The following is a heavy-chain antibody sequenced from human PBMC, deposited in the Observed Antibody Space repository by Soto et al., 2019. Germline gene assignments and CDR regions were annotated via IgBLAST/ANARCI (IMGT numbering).Heavy chain of an antibody. J-gene: IGHJ6*02. CDR3: AREKVYYDSSGYYSYYYGMDV. CDR2: ISYDGSNK. CDR1: GFTFSSYA. Sequence: SLRLSCAASGFTFSSYAMHWVRQAPGKGLEWVAVISYDGSNKYYADSVKGRFTISRDNSKNTLYLQMNSLRAEDTAVYYCAREKVYYDSSGYYSYYYGMDVWGQGTTVTVSS. V-gene: IGHV3-30-3*01. D-gene: IGHD3-22*01.